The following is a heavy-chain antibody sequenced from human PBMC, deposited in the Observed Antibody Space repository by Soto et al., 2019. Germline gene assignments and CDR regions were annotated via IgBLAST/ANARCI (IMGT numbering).Heavy chain of an antibody. V-gene: IGHV1-69*02. J-gene: IGHJ6*03. CDR3: AYGLIPADYYYMDV. D-gene: IGHD3-3*01. CDR1: GGTFSSYT. Sequence: SVKVSCKASGGTFSSYTISWVRQAPGQGLEWMGRIIPILGIANYAQKFQGRVTITADKSTSTAYMELSSLRSEDMAVYYCAYGLIPADYYYMDVWGKGTTVTVSS. CDR2: IIPILGIA.